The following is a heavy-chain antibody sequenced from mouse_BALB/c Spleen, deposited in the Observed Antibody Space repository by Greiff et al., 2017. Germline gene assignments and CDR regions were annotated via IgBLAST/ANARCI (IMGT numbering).Heavy chain of an antibody. CDR1: GYSFTGYN. V-gene: IGHV1-39*01. CDR2: IDPYYGGT. Sequence: EVHLVESGPELEKPGASVKISCKASGYSFTGYNMNWVKQSNGKSLEWIGNIDPYYGGTSYNQKFKGKATLTVDKSSSTAYMQLKSLTSEDSAVYYCARRGSMITIYAMDYWGQGTSVTVSS. J-gene: IGHJ4*01. CDR3: ARRGSMITIYAMDY. D-gene: IGHD2-4*01.